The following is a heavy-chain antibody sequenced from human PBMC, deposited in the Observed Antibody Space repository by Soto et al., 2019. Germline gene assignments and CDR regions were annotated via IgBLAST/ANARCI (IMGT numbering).Heavy chain of an antibody. V-gene: IGHV3-33*01. D-gene: IGHD3-9*01. Sequence: PGGSLRLSCAASGFTFSSYGMHWVRQAPGKGLEWVAVIWYDGSNKYYADSVKGRFTISRDNSKNTLYLQMNSLRAEDTAVYYCARAPILRYFDWSQYYFDYWGQGTLVTVSS. CDR1: GFTFSSYG. CDR2: IWYDGSNK. CDR3: ARAPILRYFDWSQYYFDY. J-gene: IGHJ4*02.